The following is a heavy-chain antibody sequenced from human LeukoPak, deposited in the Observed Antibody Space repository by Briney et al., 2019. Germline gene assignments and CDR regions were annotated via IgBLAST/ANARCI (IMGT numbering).Heavy chain of an antibody. J-gene: IGHJ4*02. CDR1: GYTFTSYG. CDR3: ARGYYDSSGYYHLDY. CDR2: ISAYNGNT. D-gene: IGHD3-22*01. Sequence: ASVKVSCKASGYTFTSYGISWVRQAPGQGLEWMGWISAYNGNTNYAQKLQGRVTITADESTSTAYMELSSLRSEDTAVYYCARGYYDSSGYYHLDYWGQGTLVTVSS. V-gene: IGHV1-18*01.